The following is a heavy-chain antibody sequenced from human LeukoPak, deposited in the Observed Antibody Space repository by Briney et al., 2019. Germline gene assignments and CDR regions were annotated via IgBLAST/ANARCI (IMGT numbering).Heavy chain of an antibody. Sequence: GGSLRLSCAASGFTFSDYNMRWIRQAPGKGLEWVSSISRSGSTKYYAGSVKGRFTISRDNAKNSLFLQMNSLRAEDTAVYYCARVLRYCSGGNCYSGGLGYMDVWGKGTTVTISS. CDR2: ISRSGSTK. CDR1: GFTFSDYN. CDR3: ARVLRYCSGGNCYSGGLGYMDV. V-gene: IGHV3-11*01. J-gene: IGHJ6*03. D-gene: IGHD2-15*01.